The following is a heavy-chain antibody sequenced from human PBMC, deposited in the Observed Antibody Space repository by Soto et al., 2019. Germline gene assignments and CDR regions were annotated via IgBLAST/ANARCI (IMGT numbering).Heavy chain of an antibody. CDR1: GGSFGSSA. J-gene: IGHJ3*01. D-gene: IGHD3-16*01. Sequence: QVQLVQSGADVKKPGSSVKVSCKTSGGSFGSSAISWVRQAPAQGLEWMGEIIPVFDKANYAQNFQGRLTLTADELTGTVFMELSSLRSEDTVVYFCARLRRDWGDAFDLWGLGTFVTVSS. CDR2: IIPVFDKA. CDR3: ARLRRDWGDAFDL. V-gene: IGHV1-69*01.